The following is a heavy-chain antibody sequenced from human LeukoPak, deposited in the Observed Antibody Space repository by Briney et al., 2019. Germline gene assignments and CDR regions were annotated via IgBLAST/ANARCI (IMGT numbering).Heavy chain of an antibody. J-gene: IGHJ6*03. CDR2: ISYSGSA. V-gene: IGHV4-59*01. Sequence: SETLSLTCTVSGGSLSNYYWTWIRQPPGKGLEWIGYISYSGSANYNPSLKSRVTISVDTSKNQFSLKLSSVIAADTAVYYCARTTEGYCSSASCFGFSYSYYMDVWGKGTTVTISS. CDR3: ARTTEGYCSSASCFGFSYSYYMDV. D-gene: IGHD2-2*01. CDR1: GGSLSNYY.